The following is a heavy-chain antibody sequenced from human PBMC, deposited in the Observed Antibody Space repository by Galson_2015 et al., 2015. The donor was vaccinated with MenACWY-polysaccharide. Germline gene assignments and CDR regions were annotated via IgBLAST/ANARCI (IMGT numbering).Heavy chain of an antibody. CDR3: AKREARNSGPFDL. D-gene: IGHD6-19*01. CDR2: MTYDGSDQ. V-gene: IGHV3-30*18. CDR1: GFSFSSYG. Sequence: SLRLSCAASGFSFSSYGMHWVRQAPGKGLEWVTYMTYDGSDQNYARSVRGRFTIPRDNSKSMLYLQMESLRPEDTAVYYCAKREARNSGPFDLWGHGTLVTVSS. J-gene: IGHJ4*01.